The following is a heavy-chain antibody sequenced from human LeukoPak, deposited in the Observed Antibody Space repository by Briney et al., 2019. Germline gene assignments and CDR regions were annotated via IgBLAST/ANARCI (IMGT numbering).Heavy chain of an antibody. CDR1: GYTLTSSG. Sequence: ASVMVSCKASGYTLTSSGITWVRQAPGQGLEWMGWTYNGNTTYAQRLQGRVAMTTDTSTSKAYMERRSLTSDYTAVCYCAGHGAALDEWGRGTLVTVSS. V-gene: IGHV1-18*01. D-gene: IGHD6-6*01. J-gene: IGHJ2*01. CDR3: AGHGAALDE. CDR2: TYNGNT.